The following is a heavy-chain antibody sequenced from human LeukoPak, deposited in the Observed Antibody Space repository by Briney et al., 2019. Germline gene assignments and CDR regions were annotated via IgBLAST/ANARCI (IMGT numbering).Heavy chain of an antibody. J-gene: IGHJ4*02. CDR2: INHSGST. V-gene: IGHV4-34*01. CDR1: GGSFSGYY. CDR3: ARRYYGSGSPLGY. D-gene: IGHD3-10*01. Sequence: SETMSLTCAVYGGSFSGYYWSWIRQPPGKGLEWIGEINHSGSTNYNPSFTSRVTISVDTSKNQFSLKLSSVTAADTAVYYCARRYYGSGSPLGYWGPGTLVTVSS.